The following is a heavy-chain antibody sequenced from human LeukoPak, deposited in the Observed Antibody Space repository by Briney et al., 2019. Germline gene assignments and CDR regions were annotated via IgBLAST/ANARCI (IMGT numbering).Heavy chain of an antibody. CDR2: ISAYNGNT. CDR1: GYTFTSYG. J-gene: IGHJ3*02. CDR3: ARDPAAFRAPLAFDI. Sequence: ASVKVSCKASGYTFTSYGISWLRQAPGQGLEWMGWISAYNGNTNYAQKLQSRVTMTTDTSTSTAYMELRSLRSDDTAVYYCARDPAAFRAPLAFDIWGQGTMVTVSS. D-gene: IGHD2-2*01. V-gene: IGHV1-18*01.